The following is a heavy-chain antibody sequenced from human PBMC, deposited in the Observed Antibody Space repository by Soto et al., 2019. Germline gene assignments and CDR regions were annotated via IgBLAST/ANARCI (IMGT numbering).Heavy chain of an antibody. CDR2: ISGSGGST. Sequence: GGSLRLSCAASGFTFSTYVMSWVRQAPGKGLEWVSAISGSGGSTDYADSVKGRFTISRDNSKNTLYLQMNSLRAEDTAVYYCATALRSGIAAAGYFFDYWGQGT. J-gene: IGHJ4*02. V-gene: IGHV3-23*01. CDR3: ATALRSGIAAAGYFFDY. D-gene: IGHD6-13*01. CDR1: GFTFSTYV.